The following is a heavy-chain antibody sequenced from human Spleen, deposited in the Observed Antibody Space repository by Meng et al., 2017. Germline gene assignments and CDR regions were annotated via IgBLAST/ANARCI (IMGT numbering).Heavy chain of an antibody. V-gene: IGHV2-5*02. CDR1: GFSLTTSGLG. D-gene: IGHD3-9*01. CDR3: ALRRGVLVIPHPFDF. CDR2: IYWDDDK. Sequence: SGPTLVKPTQTLTLTCTFSGFSLTTSGLGVGWIRQPPGQALEWLALIYWDDDKRYSPSLESRLTITKDTSKNQVVLTMTDMDPVDTATYYCALRRGVLVIPHPFDFWGQGAMVTVSS. J-gene: IGHJ3*01.